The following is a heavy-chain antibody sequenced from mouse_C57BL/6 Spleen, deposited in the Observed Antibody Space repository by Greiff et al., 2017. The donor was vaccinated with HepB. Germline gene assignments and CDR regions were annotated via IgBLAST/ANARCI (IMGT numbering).Heavy chain of an antibody. CDR3: ASYYGSSVYYYAMDY. CDR1: GFNIKDYY. CDR2: IDPEDGET. Sequence: VQLQQSGAELVKPGASVKLSCTASGFNIKDYYMHWVKQRTEQGLEWIGRIDPEDGETKYAPKFQGKATITADTSSNTAYLQLSSLTSEDTAVYYCASYYGSSVYYYAMDYWGQGTSVTVSS. D-gene: IGHD1-1*01. J-gene: IGHJ4*01. V-gene: IGHV14-2*01.